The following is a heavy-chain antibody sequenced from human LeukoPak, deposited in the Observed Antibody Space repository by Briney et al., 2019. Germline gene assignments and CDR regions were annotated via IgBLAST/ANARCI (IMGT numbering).Heavy chain of an antibody. D-gene: IGHD6-19*01. CDR2: INSDGSST. Sequence: GGSLRPSCAASGFTFSSYWMHGVRQAPGKGLVWVSRINSDGSSTSYADSVKGRFTISRDNAKNTLYLQMNSLRAEDTAVYYCAREVAVAAFDIWGQGTMVTVSS. J-gene: IGHJ3*02. CDR3: AREVAVAAFDI. V-gene: IGHV3-74*01. CDR1: GFTFSSYW.